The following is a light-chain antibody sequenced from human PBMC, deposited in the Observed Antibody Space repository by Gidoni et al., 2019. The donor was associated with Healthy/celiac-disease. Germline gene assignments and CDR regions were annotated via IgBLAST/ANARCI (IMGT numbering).Light chain of an antibody. J-gene: IGKJ5*01. CDR1: QSVSSN. CDR3: QQYNNWPPIT. V-gene: IGKV3D-15*01. Sequence: TLSCRASQSVSSNLAWYQQKPGQAPRLLIYGASTRATGIPARFSGSGSGTEFTLTISSLQSEDFAVYYCQQYNNWPPITFGQGTRLEIK. CDR2: GAS.